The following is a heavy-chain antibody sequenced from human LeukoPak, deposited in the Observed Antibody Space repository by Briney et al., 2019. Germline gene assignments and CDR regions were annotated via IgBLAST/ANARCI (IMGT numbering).Heavy chain of an antibody. D-gene: IGHD4-17*01. Sequence: ASVKVSCKASGYTFTGYYMHWVRQAAGQGLEWMGRINPNSGGTNYAQKFQGRVTMTRDTSISTAYMELSRLRSDDTAVYYCARDNLTTVRTYAEYFQHWGQGTLVTVSS. CDR1: GYTFTGYY. CDR2: INPNSGGT. CDR3: ARDNLTTVRTYAEYFQH. J-gene: IGHJ1*01. V-gene: IGHV1-2*06.